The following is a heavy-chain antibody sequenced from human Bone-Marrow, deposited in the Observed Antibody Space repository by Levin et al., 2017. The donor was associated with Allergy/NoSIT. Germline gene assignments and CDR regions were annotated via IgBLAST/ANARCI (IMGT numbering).Heavy chain of an antibody. D-gene: IGHD3-16*02. CDR3: TRDNERELSSAPLDY. J-gene: IGHJ4*02. V-gene: IGHV3-49*03. CDR2: IRSKAYGGTT. CDR1: GFTFGGYA. Sequence: PGGSLRLSCTASGFTFGGYAMSWFRQAPGKGLEWVGFIRSKAYGGTTEYAASVKGRFTISRDDSKSIAYLQMNSLKTEDTAVYYCTRDNERELSSAPLDYWGQGTLVTVSS.